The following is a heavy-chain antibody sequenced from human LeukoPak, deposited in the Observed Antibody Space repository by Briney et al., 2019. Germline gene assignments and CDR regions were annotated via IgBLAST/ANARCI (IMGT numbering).Heavy chain of an antibody. CDR3: APFNHDPNMFDQ. CDR1: GYTFTDYY. J-gene: IGHJ4*02. CDR2: VIPSSGGT. V-gene: IGHV1-2*02. D-gene: IGHD2/OR15-2a*01. Sequence: ASVKVSCKASGYTFTDYYMHWVRQAPGQGLEWMGWVIPSSGGTTYAEKFQDRVAMTRDTSISTAYMELTRLTSDDTAVYYCAPFNHDPNMFDQWGQGTLVTVSS.